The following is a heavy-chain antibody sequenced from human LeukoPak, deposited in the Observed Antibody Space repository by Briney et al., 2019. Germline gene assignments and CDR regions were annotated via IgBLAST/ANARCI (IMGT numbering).Heavy chain of an antibody. CDR1: GFTFSSYE. CDR3: ARDPPHYKTYYLDY. Sequence: GGSLRLACTASGFTFSSYEMNWVRQAPGKGLEWVSYISSGGTTIYYADSVKGRFTISRDNAKNSLYLQMNSLRAEDTAVYYCARDPPHYKTYYLDYWGQGTLVTVSS. J-gene: IGHJ4*02. D-gene: IGHD4-11*01. V-gene: IGHV3-48*03. CDR2: ISSGGTTI.